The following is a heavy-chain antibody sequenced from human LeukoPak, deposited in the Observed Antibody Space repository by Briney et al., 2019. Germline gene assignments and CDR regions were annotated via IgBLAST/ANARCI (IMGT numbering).Heavy chain of an antibody. CDR1: GGTFISYA. J-gene: IGHJ3*02. D-gene: IGHD3-22*01. Sequence: ASVKVSCKASGGTFISYAISWVRQAPGQGLEWMGRIIPIFGIANYAQKFQGRVTITADKSTSTAYMELSSLRSEDTAVYYCATPHYYDSRGYHAFDIWGQGTMVTVSS. CDR3: ATPHYYDSRGYHAFDI. CDR2: IIPIFGIA. V-gene: IGHV1-69*10.